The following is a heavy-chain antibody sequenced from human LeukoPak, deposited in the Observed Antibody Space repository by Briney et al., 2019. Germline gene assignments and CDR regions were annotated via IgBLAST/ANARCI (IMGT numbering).Heavy chain of an antibody. CDR3: ARGRYDFWSGYLADY. Sequence: SETLSLTCAVYGGSFSGYYWSWIRQPPGKGLEWIGETNHSGSTNYNPSLKSRVTISVDTSKNQFSLKLSSVTAADTAVYYCARGRYDFWSGYLADYWGQGTLVTVSS. D-gene: IGHD3-3*01. CDR2: TNHSGST. J-gene: IGHJ4*02. CDR1: GGSFSGYY. V-gene: IGHV4-34*01.